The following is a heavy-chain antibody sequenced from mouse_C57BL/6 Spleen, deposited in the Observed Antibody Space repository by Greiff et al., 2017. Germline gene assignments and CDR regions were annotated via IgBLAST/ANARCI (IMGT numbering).Heavy chain of an antibody. V-gene: IGHV1-7*01. D-gene: IGHD2-13*01. Sequence: QVQLQQSGAELAKPGASVKLSCKASGYTFTSYWMHWVKQRPGQGLEWIGYINPSSGYTKYNQKFKDKATLTAEKSSSTAYMQLSSLTYEDSAVYYCARGGRGEDYWGQGTTLTVSS. CDR2: INPSSGYT. CDR1: GYTFTSYW. J-gene: IGHJ2*01. CDR3: ARGGRGEDY.